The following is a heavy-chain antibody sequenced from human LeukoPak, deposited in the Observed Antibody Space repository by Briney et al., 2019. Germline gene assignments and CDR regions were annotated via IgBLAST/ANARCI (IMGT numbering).Heavy chain of an antibody. J-gene: IGHJ3*02. Sequence: SETLSLTCAVYGGSFSGYYWSWIRQPPGKGLEWIGEINHGGSTNYNPSLKSRVTISVDTSKNQFSLKLSSVTAADTAVYYCARGFTYFDDAFDIWGQGTMVTVSS. CDR1: GGSFSGYY. D-gene: IGHD3-3*01. CDR2: INHGGST. V-gene: IGHV4-34*01. CDR3: ARGFTYFDDAFDI.